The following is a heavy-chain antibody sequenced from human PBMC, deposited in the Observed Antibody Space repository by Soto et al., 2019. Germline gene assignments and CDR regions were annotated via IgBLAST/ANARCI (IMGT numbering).Heavy chain of an antibody. CDR1: GYTFTSYA. J-gene: IGHJ4*02. CDR3: AKDPRNTSGNYIYFDY. CDR2: INAGNGNT. V-gene: IGHV1-3*01. Sequence: ASVKVSCKASGYTFTSYAMHWVRQAPGQRLEWMGWINAGNGNTKCSQKFQGRVTMTKDTSASTAYMELRSLTSDDTAGYYCAKDPRNTSGNYIYFDYGGQGALVPVSS. D-gene: IGHD3-22*01.